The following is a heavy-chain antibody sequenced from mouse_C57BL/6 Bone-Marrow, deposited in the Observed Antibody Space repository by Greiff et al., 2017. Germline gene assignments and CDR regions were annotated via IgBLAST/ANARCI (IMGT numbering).Heavy chain of an antibody. V-gene: IGHV3-8*01. J-gene: IGHJ2*01. D-gene: IGHD5-5*01. Sequence: EVKLQESGPGLAKPSQTLSLTCSVTGYSLTSDYWNWIRKFPGNKLEYMGYISYSGSTYYNPSLKSRIPITRDTSKNQYYLQLNSMTTEDTATYYCAGSLLPIGDYWGQGTTLTVSA. CDR2: ISYSGST. CDR3: AGSLLPIGDY. CDR1: GYSLTSDY.